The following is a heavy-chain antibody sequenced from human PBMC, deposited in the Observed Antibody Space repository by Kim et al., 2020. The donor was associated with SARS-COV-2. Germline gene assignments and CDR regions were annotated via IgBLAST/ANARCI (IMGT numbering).Heavy chain of an antibody. V-gene: IGHV7-4-1*02. CDR3: ARVRVSDWNYYYYGMDV. CDR2: INTNTGNP. J-gene: IGHJ6*02. Sequence: ASVKVSCKASGYTFTSYAMNWVRQAPGQGLEWMGWINTNTGNPTYAQGFTGRFVFSLDTSVSTAYLQISSLKAEDTAVYYCARVRVSDWNYYYYGMDVWGQGTTVTVSS. D-gene: IGHD1-1*01. CDR1: GYTFTSYA.